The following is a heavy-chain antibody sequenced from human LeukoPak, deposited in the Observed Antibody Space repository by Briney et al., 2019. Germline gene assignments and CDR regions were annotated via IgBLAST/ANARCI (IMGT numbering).Heavy chain of an antibody. CDR2: IKQDGSEK. V-gene: IGHV3-7*03. CDR3: AKDKTNSIWRFFDY. D-gene: IGHD6-13*01. J-gene: IGHJ4*02. Sequence: GGSLRLSCAASGFTFSNYWMSWVRQAPGKGLEWVANIKQDGSEKYYVDSVKGRFTISRDNTKNSLYLQMNSLRAEDTAVYFCAKDKTNSIWRFFDYWGQGTLVTVSS. CDR1: GFTFSNYW.